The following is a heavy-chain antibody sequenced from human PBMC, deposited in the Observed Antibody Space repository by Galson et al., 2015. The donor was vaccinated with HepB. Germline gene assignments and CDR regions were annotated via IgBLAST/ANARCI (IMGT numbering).Heavy chain of an antibody. CDR3: AKDLGSVGYFEY. V-gene: IGHV3-23*01. CDR2: ISGSGDSR. CDR1: GFTFNSYA. D-gene: IGHD1-26*01. Sequence: SLRLSCAASGFTFNSYAMGWVRQAPGTGLEWVSHISGSGDSRYYADSVKGRFTISRDNSKNTLYLQLNSLRAGDTAVYYCAKDLGSVGYFEYWGQGTLVTVSS. J-gene: IGHJ4*02.